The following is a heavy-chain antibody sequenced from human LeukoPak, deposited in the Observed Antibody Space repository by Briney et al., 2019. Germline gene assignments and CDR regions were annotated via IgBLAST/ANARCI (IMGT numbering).Heavy chain of an antibody. D-gene: IGHD3-22*01. CDR3: ARDQVYYYDSSGYYVGDAFDI. Sequence: GASVKVSCKASGYTFTGYYMHWVRQAPGQGLEWMGWINPNSGGTNCAQKFQGRVTMTRDTSISTAYMELSRLRSDDTAVYYCARDQVYYYDSSGYYVGDAFDIWGQGTMVTVSS. CDR2: INPNSGGT. CDR1: GYTFTGYY. V-gene: IGHV1-2*02. J-gene: IGHJ3*02.